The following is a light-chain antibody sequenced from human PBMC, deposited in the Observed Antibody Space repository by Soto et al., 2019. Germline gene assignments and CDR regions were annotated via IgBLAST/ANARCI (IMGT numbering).Light chain of an antibody. CDR2: KAS. CDR3: QKYNSYSKT. V-gene: IGKV1-5*03. J-gene: IGKJ1*01. CDR1: QSISSW. Sequence: DIQMTQSPSTLSASVGDRVTITCRASQSISSWLAWYQQKPGKAPKLLIYKASSLESGVPSRFSGSGSGTEFTLTMSSLQPDDFATYYCQKYNSYSKTFGQGTKVEIK.